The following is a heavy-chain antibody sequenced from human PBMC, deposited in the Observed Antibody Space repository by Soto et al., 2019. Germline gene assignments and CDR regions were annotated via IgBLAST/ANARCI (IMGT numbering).Heavy chain of an antibody. CDR1: GGTFSSYT. J-gene: IGHJ5*02. Sequence: QVQLVQSGAEVKKPGSSVKVSCKASGGTFSSYTISWVRQAPGQGLEWMGRIIPILGIANYAQKFQGRVTITADKSTSTAYMELSSLRHEDTAVYYCARGFGAMVAATPSVVWFDPWGQGTLVTVSS. CDR2: IIPILGIA. CDR3: ARGFGAMVAATPSVVWFDP. V-gene: IGHV1-69*02. D-gene: IGHD2-15*01.